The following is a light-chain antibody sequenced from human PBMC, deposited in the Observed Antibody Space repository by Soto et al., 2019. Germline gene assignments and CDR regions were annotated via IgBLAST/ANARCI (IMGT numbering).Light chain of an antibody. Sequence: DIVMTQSPDSLAVSLGERATINCKSSQSVLYSSNNKNYLAWYQQKPGQPPKLPIYWASTRESGVPDRFSGSGSGTDFTLTISSLQAEDVAVYYCQQYYSTLPTFGGGTKVEIK. J-gene: IGKJ4*01. V-gene: IGKV4-1*01. CDR3: QQYYSTLPT. CDR2: WAS. CDR1: QSVLYSSNNKNY.